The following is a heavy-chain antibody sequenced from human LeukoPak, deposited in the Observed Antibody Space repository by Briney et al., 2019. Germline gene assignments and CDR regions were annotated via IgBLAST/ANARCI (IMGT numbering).Heavy chain of an antibody. D-gene: IGHD2-2*01. Sequence: GESLKISCKGSGYSFTSYWIGWVRQMPGEGLEWMGIIYPGDSDTRYSPSFQGQVTISADKSISTAYLQWSSLKASDTAMYYCARWIVVPAAHFDYWGQGTLVTVSS. J-gene: IGHJ4*02. CDR1: GYSFTSYW. V-gene: IGHV5-51*01. CDR2: IYPGDSDT. CDR3: ARWIVVPAAHFDY.